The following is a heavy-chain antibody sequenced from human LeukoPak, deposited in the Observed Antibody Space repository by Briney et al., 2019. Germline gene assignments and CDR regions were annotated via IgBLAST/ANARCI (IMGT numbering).Heavy chain of an antibody. D-gene: IGHD4-17*01. CDR3: QKDRGLNGAHRGCDY. J-gene: IGHJ4*02. CDR1: GFTFSSYG. CDR2: ISYDGSNK. V-gene: IGHV3-30*18. Sequence: GGSLRLSCAASGFTFSSYGMHGVRQAPAKGLAWVAVISYDGSNKYYADSVKGRCTISRDNSKNTLYLQMNSRSAEDTAVYYCQKDRGLNGAHRGCDYWGQGTLVTVSS.